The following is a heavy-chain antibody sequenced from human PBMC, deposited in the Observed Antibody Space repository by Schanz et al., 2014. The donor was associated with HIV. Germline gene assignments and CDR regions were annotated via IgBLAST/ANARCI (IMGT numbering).Heavy chain of an antibody. D-gene: IGHD3-16*01. CDR1: GFTFRNFG. CDR2: IWYDGTKI. J-gene: IGHJ4*02. V-gene: IGHV3-33*01. Sequence: QEQLVESGGGVVQPGKSLRLSCAVSGFTFRNFGMHWVRQAPGKGLEWVAVIWYDGTKIDYADSVKGRFTVSRDNSKSSLYLQMNSLRAEDTALYHCAREGTYDDALSWGQGTLVTVSS. CDR3: AREGTYDDALS.